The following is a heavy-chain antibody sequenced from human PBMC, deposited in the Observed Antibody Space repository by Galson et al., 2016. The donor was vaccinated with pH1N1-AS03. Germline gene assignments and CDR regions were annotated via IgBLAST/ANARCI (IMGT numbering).Heavy chain of an antibody. Sequence: SLRLSCAASGFTFSSYAMHWVRQAPGKGLEWVAVISYDGSNKYYADSVKGRFTISRDNSKNTLYLQMNSLRAEDTAVYSRARGFPYYDILTGAFDYWGQGTLVTVSS. CDR1: GFTFSSYA. J-gene: IGHJ4*02. CDR2: ISYDGSNK. V-gene: IGHV3-30*01. D-gene: IGHD3-9*01. CDR3: ARGFPYYDILTGAFDY.